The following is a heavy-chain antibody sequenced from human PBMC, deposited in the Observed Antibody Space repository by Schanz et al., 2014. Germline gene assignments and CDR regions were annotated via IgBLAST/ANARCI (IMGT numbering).Heavy chain of an antibody. J-gene: IGHJ4*02. CDR3: ARDFSAYVGNYFDY. CDR1: GYTFTSYS. V-gene: IGHV1-18*04. D-gene: IGHD5-12*01. CDR2: INGYNGHT. Sequence: QVQLVQSGAEVKKPGASVKVSCKASGYTFTSYSMHWVRQAPGQGLEWMGWINGYNGHTLYAQKFQGRVTMTTDTSTSTSYMELTSLRFDDTAVYYCARDFSAYVGNYFDYWGQGTLVTVSA.